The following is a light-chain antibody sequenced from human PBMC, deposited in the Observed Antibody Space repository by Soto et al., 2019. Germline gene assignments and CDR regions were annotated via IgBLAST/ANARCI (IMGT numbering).Light chain of an antibody. Sequence: EIVLTQSPGTLSLSPGERDTLSCRASQSVSTSYLAWYQQKPGQTPRLLIYGASNRATGIPDRFSGSGSGTEFTLTISRLSPEDFAVYYCLQYGTSPFTFGRGTEGDVK. CDR2: GAS. V-gene: IGKV3-20*01. J-gene: IGKJ3*01. CDR1: QSVSTSY. CDR3: LQYGTSPFT.